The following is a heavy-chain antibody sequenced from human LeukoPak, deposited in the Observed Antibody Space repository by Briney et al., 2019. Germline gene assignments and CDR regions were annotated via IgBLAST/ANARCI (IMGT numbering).Heavy chain of an antibody. CDR1: GYTFTGYY. CDR2: INPNSGGT. Sequence: GASVKVSCKASGYTFTGYYMHWVRQAPGQGLEWMGWINPNSGGTNYAQKFQGRVTMTRDTSISTAYMELSRLRSDDTAVYYCASDYAAGTAYYGMDVWGQGTTVTVSS. CDR3: ASDYAAGTAYYGMDV. J-gene: IGHJ6*02. D-gene: IGHD6-13*01. V-gene: IGHV1-2*02.